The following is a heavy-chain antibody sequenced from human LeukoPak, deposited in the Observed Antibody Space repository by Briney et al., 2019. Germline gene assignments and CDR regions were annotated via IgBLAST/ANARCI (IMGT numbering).Heavy chain of an antibody. CDR1: GGSISSGSYY. CDR2: IYTSGST. J-gene: IGHJ4*02. V-gene: IGHV4-61*02. CDR3: ASGKYSSEFDY. Sequence: SETLSLTCTVSGGSISSGSYYWSWIRQPAGKGLEWIGRIYTSGSTNYNPSLKSRVTISVDTSKNQFSLKLSSVTAADTAVYYCASGKYSSEFDYWGQGTLVTVSS. D-gene: IGHD6-25*01.